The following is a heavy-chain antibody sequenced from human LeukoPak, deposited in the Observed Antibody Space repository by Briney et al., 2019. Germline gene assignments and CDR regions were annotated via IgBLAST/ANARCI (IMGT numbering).Heavy chain of an antibody. V-gene: IGHV3-23*01. J-gene: IGHJ3*02. D-gene: IGHD6-13*01. CDR1: GFTFSSYA. Sequence: PGGSLRLSCAASGFTFSSYAMSWVRQAPGKGLEWVSAISGSGGSTYYADSVKGRFTISRDNSKNTMYLQMNSLRAEDTAVYYCEKASVSSSWFDAFDIWGQGTMVTVSS. CDR3: EKASVSSSWFDAFDI. CDR2: ISGSGGST.